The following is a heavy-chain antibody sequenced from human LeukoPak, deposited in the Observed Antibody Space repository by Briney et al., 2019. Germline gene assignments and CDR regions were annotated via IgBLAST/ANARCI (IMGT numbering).Heavy chain of an antibody. CDR2: IYYSGST. CDR1: GGSISSYY. Sequence: SETLSLTCTVSGGSISSYYWSWIRQPPGKGLEWIGYIYYSGSTNYNPSLKSRVTISVDTSKNQLSLKLSSVTAADTAVYYCARRYCSSTSCYYYYMDVWGKGTTVTVSS. J-gene: IGHJ6*03. D-gene: IGHD2-2*01. CDR3: ARRYCSSTSCYYYYMDV. V-gene: IGHV4-59*01.